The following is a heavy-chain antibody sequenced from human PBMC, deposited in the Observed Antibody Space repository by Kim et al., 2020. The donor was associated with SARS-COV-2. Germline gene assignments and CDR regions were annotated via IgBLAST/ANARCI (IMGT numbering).Heavy chain of an antibody. CDR3: ARTDIVVVPAAPALYYYYYLDI. V-gene: IGHV1-8*01. CDR2: MNPNSGNT. CDR1: GYTFTSYD. D-gene: IGHD2-2*01. J-gene: IGHJ6*03. Sequence: ASVKVSCKASGYTFTSYDINWVRQATGQGLEWMGWMNPNSGNTGYAQKFQGRVTMTRNTSISTAYMELSSLRSEDTAVYYCARTDIVVVPAAPALYYYYYLDIWGKGTTVTVSS.